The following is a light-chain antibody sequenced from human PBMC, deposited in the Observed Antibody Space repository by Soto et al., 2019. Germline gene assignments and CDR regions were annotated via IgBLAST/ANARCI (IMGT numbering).Light chain of an antibody. CDR3: HQYNSWPRGT. Sequence: EIVMTQSPATLSVSPWERATLSCRASQGVSSNLAWYQQKPGQAPRLLIYGASTRATGIPVRFRGSGSGTEFTLTISSLQSEDSAVYYCHQYNSWPRGTFGPGTKVDIK. J-gene: IGKJ3*01. CDR2: GAS. V-gene: IGKV3-15*01. CDR1: QGVSSN.